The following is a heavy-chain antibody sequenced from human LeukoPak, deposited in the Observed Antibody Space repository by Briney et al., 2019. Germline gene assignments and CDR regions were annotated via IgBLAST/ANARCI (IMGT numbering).Heavy chain of an antibody. Sequence: GFTFSXAXXSWVRQAPGKXLXWXGRIKSKTDGCTTDYAAPVKGRFTISRDDEKKKLYLQMNSLKTEDTAVYYCTTFHRYLADYWGQGTLVTVSS. CDR3: TTFHRYLADY. D-gene: IGHD3-16*02. CDR1: GFTFSXAX. CDR2: IKSKTDGCTT. V-gene: IGHV3-15*01. J-gene: IGHJ4*02.